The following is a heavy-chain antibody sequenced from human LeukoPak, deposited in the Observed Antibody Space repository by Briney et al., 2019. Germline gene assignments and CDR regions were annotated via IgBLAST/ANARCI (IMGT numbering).Heavy chain of an antibody. V-gene: IGHV3-48*03. CDR2: ISSSGSTI. Sequence: QPGGSLRLSCAASGFTFSSYEMNWVRQAPGKGLEWVSYISSSGSTIYYADSVKGRFTISRDNAKNSLYLQMNSLRAEDTAVYYCARDLYYGSGSYGYWGQGTLVTVSS. J-gene: IGHJ4*02. CDR3: ARDLYYGSGSYGY. D-gene: IGHD3-10*01. CDR1: GFTFSSYE.